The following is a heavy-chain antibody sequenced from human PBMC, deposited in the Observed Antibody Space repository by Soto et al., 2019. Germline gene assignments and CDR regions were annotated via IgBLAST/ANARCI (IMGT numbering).Heavy chain of an antibody. J-gene: IGHJ4*02. Sequence: LRLSCAASGFTFSSYAMSWVRQAPGKGLEWVSAISGSGGSTYYADSVKGRFTISRDNSKNTLYLQMNSLRAEDTAVYYCAKDSIKYCIGTSCYSVDYWGQGTLVTVSS. CDR2: ISGSGGST. D-gene: IGHD2-2*01. V-gene: IGHV3-23*01. CDR3: AKDSIKYCIGTSCYSVDY. CDR1: GFTFSSYA.